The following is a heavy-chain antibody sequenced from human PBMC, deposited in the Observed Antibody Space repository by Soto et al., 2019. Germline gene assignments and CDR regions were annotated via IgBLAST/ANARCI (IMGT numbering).Heavy chain of an antibody. CDR1: GGSFSGYY. J-gene: IGHJ3*02. Sequence: QVQLQQWGAGLLKPSETLSLTCAVYGGSFSGYYWSWIRQPPGKVLEWIGEINHSGSTNYNPSLKSRVTISVDTSKNQFSLKLSSVTAADTAVYYCARAPGAVNDAFDIWGQGTMVTVSS. CDR2: INHSGST. D-gene: IGHD1-26*01. CDR3: ARAPGAVNDAFDI. V-gene: IGHV4-34*01.